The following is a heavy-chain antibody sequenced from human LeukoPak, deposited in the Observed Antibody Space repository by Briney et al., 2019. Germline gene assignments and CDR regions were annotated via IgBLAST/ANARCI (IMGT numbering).Heavy chain of an antibody. V-gene: IGHV4-61*01. D-gene: IGHD6-13*01. J-gene: IGHJ6*02. CDR1: GGSVSSGSYY. CDR3: ARDRYSSSWYTPYYYGMDV. CDR2: IYYSGST. Sequence: TSETLSLTCTVSGGSVSSGSYYWSWLRQPPGKGLEWIGYIYYSGSTNYNPSLKSRVTISVDTSKNQFSLKLSSVTAADTAVYYCARDRYSSSWYTPYYYGMDVWGQGTTVTVSS.